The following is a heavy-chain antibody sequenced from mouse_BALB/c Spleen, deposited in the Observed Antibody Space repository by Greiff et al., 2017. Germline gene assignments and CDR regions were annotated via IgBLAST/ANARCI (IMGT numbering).Heavy chain of an antibody. J-gene: IGHJ2*01. V-gene: IGHV1S81*02. CDR2: INPSNGRT. D-gene: IGHD2-1*01. CDR3: ARLLLWTLDY. Sequence: QGQLQQPGAELVKPGASVKLSCKASGYTFTSYWMHWVKQRPGQGLEWIGEINPSNGRTNYNEKFKSKATLTVDKSSSTAYMQLSSLTSEDSAVYYCARLLLWTLDYWGQGTTLTVSS. CDR1: GYTFTSYW.